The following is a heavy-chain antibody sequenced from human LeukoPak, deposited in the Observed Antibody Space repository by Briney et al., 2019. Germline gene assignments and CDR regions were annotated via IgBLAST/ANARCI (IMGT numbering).Heavy chain of an antibody. V-gene: IGHV1-18*01. D-gene: IGHD6-19*01. Sequence: ASVKVSCKASGYTFTSYGISWVRQAPGQGLEWMGWISAYNGNTNYAQKLQGRVTMTTDKSTSTAYMELRSLRSEDTAVYYCARSQYSSGWDFHYWGQGTLVTVSS. CDR1: GYTFTSYG. CDR2: ISAYNGNT. CDR3: ARSQYSSGWDFHY. J-gene: IGHJ4*02.